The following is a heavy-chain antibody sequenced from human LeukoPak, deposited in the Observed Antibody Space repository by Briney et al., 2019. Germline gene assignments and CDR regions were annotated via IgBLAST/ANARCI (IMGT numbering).Heavy chain of an antibody. V-gene: IGHV4-4*07. CDR2: IDTRGGT. D-gene: IGHD3-10*01. CDR1: GDSLRSYY. CDR3: ARGTRPITMVRNMMWVSGEYCQH. J-gene: IGHJ1*01. Sequence: KPSETLSPTCTVSGDSLRSYYWSWIRQPARKGLEWLGHIDTRGGTNYNPSLKSRVTISVDTSKNQFSLKLSSVTAADTAVYYCARGTRPITMVRNMMWVSGEYCQHWGQGTLVTASS.